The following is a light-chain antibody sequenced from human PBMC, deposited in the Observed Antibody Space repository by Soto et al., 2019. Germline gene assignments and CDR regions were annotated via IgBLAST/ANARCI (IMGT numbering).Light chain of an antibody. CDR1: SGDIGRYNY. J-gene: IGLJ3*02. CDR3: TSYTTSATWV. Sequence: QSVLTQPASVSGSPGQSITISCTGTSGDIGRYNYVSWYQQYPGKAPKLVIYEVTNRPSGVSNRFSGSKSGMTASLTISGLQDEDEADYYCTSYTTSATWVFGGGTKLTVL. CDR2: EVT. V-gene: IGLV2-14*01.